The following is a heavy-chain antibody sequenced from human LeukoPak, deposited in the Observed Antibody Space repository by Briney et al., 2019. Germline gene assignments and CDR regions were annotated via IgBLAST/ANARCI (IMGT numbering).Heavy chain of an antibody. CDR2: IIPIFGTA. Sequence: EASVKVSCKASGGTFSSYAISWVRQAPGQGLEWMGRIIPIFGTANYAQKFQGRVTITTDESTSTAYMELSSLRSEDTAVYYCARDLGVGDSSGYYYDYWGQGTLVTVSS. D-gene: IGHD3-22*01. V-gene: IGHV1-69*05. CDR1: GGTFSSYA. CDR3: ARDLGVGDSSGYYYDY. J-gene: IGHJ4*02.